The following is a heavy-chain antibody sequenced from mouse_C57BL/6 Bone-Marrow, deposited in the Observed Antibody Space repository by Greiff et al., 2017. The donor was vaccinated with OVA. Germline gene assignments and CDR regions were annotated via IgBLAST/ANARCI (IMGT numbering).Heavy chain of an antibody. J-gene: IGHJ1*03. V-gene: IGHV1-63*01. CDR2: IYPGGGYT. CDR1: GYTFTNYW. CDR3: ARSATVVRWYFDV. Sequence: VQVVESGAELVRPGTSVKMSCKASGYTFTNYWIGWAKQRPGHGLEWIGDIYPGGGYTNYNEKFKGKATLTADKSSSTAYMQFSSLTSEDSAIYYCARSATVVRWYFDVWGTGTTVTVSS. D-gene: IGHD1-1*01.